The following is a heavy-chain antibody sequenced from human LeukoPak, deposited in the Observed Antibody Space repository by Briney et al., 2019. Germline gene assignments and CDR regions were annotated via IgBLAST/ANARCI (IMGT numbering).Heavy chain of an antibody. Sequence: SVKVSCKASGGTFSSYAISWVRQAPGQGLEWMGGIIPIFGTANYAQKFQGRVTITTDESTSTAYLELSNLRFEDTAVYYCARDSGLIDSAAPYKYWGQGTLVTVSS. D-gene: IGHD2-2*01. V-gene: IGHV1-69*05. CDR2: IIPIFGTA. J-gene: IGHJ4*02. CDR1: GGTFSSYA. CDR3: ARDSGLIDSAAPYKY.